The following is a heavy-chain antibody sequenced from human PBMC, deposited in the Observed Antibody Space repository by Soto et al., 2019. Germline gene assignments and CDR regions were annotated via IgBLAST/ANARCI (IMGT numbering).Heavy chain of an antibody. V-gene: IGHV3-23*01. Sequence: GGSLRLSCAASGFTFSTYAMAWVRQAPGKGLEWVSTLSRTGDSTYYADSVKGRSTISRDNSKNTLYLQMNSLRAEDTAVYYCAKGDWYSTEYYFDYWGPGTLVTVSS. J-gene: IGHJ4*02. D-gene: IGHD6-19*01. CDR2: LSRTGDST. CDR3: AKGDWYSTEYYFDY. CDR1: GFTFSTYA.